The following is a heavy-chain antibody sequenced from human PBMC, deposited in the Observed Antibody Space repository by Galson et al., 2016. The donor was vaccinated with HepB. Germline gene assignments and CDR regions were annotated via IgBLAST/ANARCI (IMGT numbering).Heavy chain of an antibody. CDR3: ARTVYYDFWSGYYNTVYYYGMDV. J-gene: IGHJ6*02. D-gene: IGHD3-3*01. Sequence: GWIRQPPGKGLEWIGSIYYSGSTYYNPSLKSRVTISVDTSKNQFSLKLSSVNAADTAVYYCARTVYYDFWSGYYNTVYYYGMDVWGQGTTVTVSS. CDR2: IYYSGST. V-gene: IGHV4-39*01.